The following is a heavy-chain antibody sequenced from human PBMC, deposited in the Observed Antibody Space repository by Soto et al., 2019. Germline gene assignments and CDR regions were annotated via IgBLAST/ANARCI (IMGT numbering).Heavy chain of an antibody. D-gene: IGHD3-22*01. CDR2: INHSGST. J-gene: IGHJ4*01. Sequence: SETLSLTCAVYGVSFSGYYGSWIRQTPGKGLEWIGEINHSGSTNYNPSLKSRVTISVDKSKNQFSLKLSSVTAADTAVYYCARGPSTYYYDSSGYYPFDYWGQGTLVTVSS. CDR1: GVSFSGYY. V-gene: IGHV4-34*01. CDR3: ARGPSTYYYDSSGYYPFDY.